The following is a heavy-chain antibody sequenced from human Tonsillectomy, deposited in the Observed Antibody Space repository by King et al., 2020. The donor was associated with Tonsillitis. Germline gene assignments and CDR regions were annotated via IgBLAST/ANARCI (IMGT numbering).Heavy chain of an antibody. Sequence: VQLVESGGGVVQPGGSLRLSCAASGFTFSTYGIHWVRQAPGKGLEWVAFIKNDGSNKHYAESVKGRFTITRDNSKNTLYLQMNSLRAEDTAVYHCAKDYEPNEIWGWCVAYWGQGTLVTVSS. J-gene: IGHJ4*02. V-gene: IGHV3-30*02. CDR2: IKNDGSNK. CDR1: GFTFSTYG. D-gene: IGHD6-19*01. CDR3: AKDYEPNEIWGWCVAY.